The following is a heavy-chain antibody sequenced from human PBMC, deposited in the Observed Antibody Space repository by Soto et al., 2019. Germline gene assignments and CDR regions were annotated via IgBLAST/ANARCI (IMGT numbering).Heavy chain of an antibody. D-gene: IGHD3-10*01. CDR3: AKDRQFRSYYESAGHYNN. Sequence: EVLLLESGGGLVQPGGSLRLSCVASGFTFKNYDMRWVRQAPGKGLVLVSGISGSGAITYYAASVRGRFTISRDNSKNTLYLQLTSLRAEDTAIYYCAKDRQFRSYYESAGHYNNWGQGTLVTVSS. V-gene: IGHV3-23*01. CDR1: GFTFKNYD. J-gene: IGHJ4*02. CDR2: ISGSGAIT.